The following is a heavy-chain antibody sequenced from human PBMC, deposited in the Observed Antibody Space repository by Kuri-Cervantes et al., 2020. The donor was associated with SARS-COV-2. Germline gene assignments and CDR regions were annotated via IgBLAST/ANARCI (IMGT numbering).Heavy chain of an antibody. CDR2: IIPIFGTA. V-gene: IGHV1-69*13. CDR3: ARGGWSTSCYMGLCSYYMDV. J-gene: IGHJ6*03. D-gene: IGHD2-2*02. Sequence: SVKVSCKASGGTFSSYAISWVRQAPGQGLEWMGGIIPIFGTANYAQKFQGRVTITADESTSTAYMELSSLRSEDTAVYYCARGGWSTSCYMGLCSYYMDVWGKGTTVTVSS. CDR1: GGTFSSYA.